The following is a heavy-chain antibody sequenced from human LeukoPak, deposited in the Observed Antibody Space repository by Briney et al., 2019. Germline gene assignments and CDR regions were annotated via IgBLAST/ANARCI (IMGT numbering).Heavy chain of an antibody. V-gene: IGHV4-4*07. D-gene: IGHD3-10*01. Sequence: PSETLSLTCAVSGGSISNYYWSWIRQPAGKGLEWIGLIYSRGNTNYNPSLKSRATISLDTSNNQFSLNLKSVTAADTAMYYCARDGVVTMELDFWGQGTLVTVSS. CDR3: ARDGVVTMELDF. CDR1: GGSISNYY. J-gene: IGHJ4*02. CDR2: IYSRGNT.